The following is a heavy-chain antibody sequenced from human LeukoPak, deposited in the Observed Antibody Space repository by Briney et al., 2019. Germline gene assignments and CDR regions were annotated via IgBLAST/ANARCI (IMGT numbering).Heavy chain of an antibody. V-gene: IGHV4-4*07. CDR3: AREDDSSGYGYYFDY. Sequence: SETLSLTCTVSGGSISSYYWSWIRQPAGKGLEWIGRIYTSGSTNYNPSLKSRVTMSVDTSKNQFSLTLSSVTAADTAVYYCAREDDSSGYGYYFDYWGQGTLVTVSS. CDR1: GGSISSYY. J-gene: IGHJ4*02. CDR2: IYTSGST. D-gene: IGHD3-22*01.